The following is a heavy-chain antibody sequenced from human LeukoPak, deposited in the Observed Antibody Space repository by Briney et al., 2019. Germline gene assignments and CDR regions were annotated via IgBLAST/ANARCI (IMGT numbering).Heavy chain of an antibody. CDR3: AIPLAGLIAAACDY. Sequence: GGPVTLLCATCGFTFDDYPMHWARQATERALEWVSLINGDGDSTYYADSVKCRFTISRDNSKNSLYLQMSSLRTEDTALYYCAIPLAGLIAAACDYWGQGSLVTVSS. J-gene: IGHJ4*02. CDR2: INGDGDST. D-gene: IGHD6-13*01. CDR1: GFTFDDYP. V-gene: IGHV3-43*02.